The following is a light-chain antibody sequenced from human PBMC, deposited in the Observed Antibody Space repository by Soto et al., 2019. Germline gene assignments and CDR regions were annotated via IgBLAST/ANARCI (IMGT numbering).Light chain of an antibody. CDR3: SSYTSSSSPGV. CDR2: EVS. Sequence: QSALTQPASVSGSPGQSITISCTGTSSDVGDYNYVSWYQQRPGKAPKVMIYEVSNRPSGVSNRFSGSKSGNTASLTISGLQAEDEADYYCSSYTSSSSPGVFGGGTKLTVL. V-gene: IGLV2-14*01. CDR1: SSDVGDYNY. J-gene: IGLJ3*02.